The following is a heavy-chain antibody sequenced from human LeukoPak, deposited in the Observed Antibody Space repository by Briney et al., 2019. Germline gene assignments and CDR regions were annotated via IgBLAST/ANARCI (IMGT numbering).Heavy chain of an antibody. CDR3: ASYSFDQSKALDI. V-gene: IGHV4-59*01. D-gene: IGHD2-21*01. Sequence: PSETLSLTCTVSGGSISSYYWSWIRQAPGKGLEWIGYIYHTGDTNCNPSLKSRVTISIDTAKNQFSLKLTSVTAADTAIYYCASYSFDQSKALDIWGQGTMVTVSA. CDR2: IYHTGDT. J-gene: IGHJ3*02. CDR1: GGSISSYY.